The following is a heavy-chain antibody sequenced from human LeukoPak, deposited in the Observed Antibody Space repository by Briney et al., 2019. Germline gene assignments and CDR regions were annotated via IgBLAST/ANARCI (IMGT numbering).Heavy chain of an antibody. V-gene: IGHV1-8*03. CDR1: GGTFSSYA. CDR2: MNPNSGNT. CDR3: ARSFDYDFWSGYYTKAFDI. D-gene: IGHD3-3*01. J-gene: IGHJ3*02. Sequence: ASVKVSCKASGGTFSSYAISWVRQATGQGLEWMGWMNPNSGNTGYAQKFQGRVTITRNTSISTAYMELSSLRSEDTAVYYCARSFDYDFWSGYYTKAFDIWGQGTMVTVSS.